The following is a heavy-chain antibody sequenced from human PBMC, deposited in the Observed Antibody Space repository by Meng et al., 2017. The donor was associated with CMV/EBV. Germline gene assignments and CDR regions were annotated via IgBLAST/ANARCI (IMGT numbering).Heavy chain of an antibody. CDR2: ISGSGGST. CDR3: AKSGELQYYFDY. V-gene: IGHV3-23*01. D-gene: IGHD1-26*01. J-gene: IGHJ4*02. CDR1: GFTFSSYV. Sequence: GESLKTSWAASGFTFSSYVMSGVRQAPGKGLEWVSAISGSGGSTYYADSVKGRFTISRDNSKNTLYLQMNSLRAEDTAVYYCAKSGELQYYFDYWGQGTLVTVSS.